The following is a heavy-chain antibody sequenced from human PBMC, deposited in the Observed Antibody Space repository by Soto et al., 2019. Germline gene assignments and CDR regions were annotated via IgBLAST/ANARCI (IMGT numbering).Heavy chain of an antibody. D-gene: IGHD4-17*01. CDR1: GGSISSGGYY. J-gene: IGHJ4*02. CDR3: ARTRPNYGDYEIPDY. CDR2: IYYSGST. V-gene: IGHV4-31*03. Sequence: QVQLQESGPGLVKPSQTLSLTCTVSGGSISSGGYYWSWIRQHPGKGLEWIGYIYYSGSTYYNPSLKSRVTISVDTSKNQFSLKLSYVTAADTAVYYCARTRPNYGDYEIPDYWGQGTLVTVSS.